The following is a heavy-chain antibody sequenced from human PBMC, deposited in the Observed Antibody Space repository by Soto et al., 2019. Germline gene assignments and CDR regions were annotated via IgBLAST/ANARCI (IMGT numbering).Heavy chain of an antibody. CDR2: ISSSSSYI. J-gene: IGHJ6*03. V-gene: IGHV3-21*01. Sequence: GGSLRLSCAASGFTFSSYSMNWVRQAPGKGLEWVSSISSSSSYIYYADSVKGRFTISRDNAKNSLYLQMNSLRAEDTAVYYCARDSQYCSSTSCYLLSGYDNLYYYMDVWGKGTTVTVSS. CDR3: ARDSQYCSSTSCYLLSGYDNLYYYMDV. CDR1: GFTFSSYS. D-gene: IGHD2-2*01.